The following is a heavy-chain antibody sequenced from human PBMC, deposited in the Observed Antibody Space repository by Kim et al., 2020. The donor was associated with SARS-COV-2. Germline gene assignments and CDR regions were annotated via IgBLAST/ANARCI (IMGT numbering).Heavy chain of an antibody. D-gene: IGHD5-18*01. V-gene: IGHV4-31*03. CDR1: GGSISSGGYY. J-gene: IGHJ6*02. CDR2: IYYSGST. CDR3: ARGGIQLWLPYYYYGMDV. Sequence: SETLSLTCTVSGGSISSGGYYWSWIRQHPGKGLEWIGYIYYSGSTYYNPSLKSRVTISVDTSKNQFSLKLSSVTAADTAVYYCARGGIQLWLPYYYYGMDVWGQGTTVTVSS.